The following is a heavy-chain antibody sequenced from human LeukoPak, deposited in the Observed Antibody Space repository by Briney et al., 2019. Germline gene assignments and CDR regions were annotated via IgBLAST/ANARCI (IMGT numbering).Heavy chain of an antibody. CDR1: GFTFSSYG. CDR3: AKGYAFDI. V-gene: IGHV3-23*01. Sequence: GGSLRLSCAASGFTFSSYGMSWVRRAPGKGLEWVSAISSSSSYIYYADSVKGRFTISRDNSKNTLYLQMNSLRAEDTAVYYCAKGYAFDIWGQGTMVTVSS. CDR2: ISSSSSYI. J-gene: IGHJ3*02.